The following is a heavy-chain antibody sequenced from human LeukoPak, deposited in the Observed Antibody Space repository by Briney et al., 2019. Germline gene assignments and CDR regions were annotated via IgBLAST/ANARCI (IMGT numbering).Heavy chain of an antibody. V-gene: IGHV3-30*03. D-gene: IGHD3-10*01. CDR3: AREPSGNLGELLSSAEYFQH. CDR1: GFIFSNYT. J-gene: IGHJ1*01. Sequence: PGGSLRLSCVGSGFIFSNYTIHWVRQAPDKGLEWVSDISFDGDNEYYAESVKGRFTISRDKSKNTVYLQMNSLRVEDTAVYYCAREPSGNLGELLSSAEYFQHWGQGTRVTVSS. CDR2: ISFDGDNE.